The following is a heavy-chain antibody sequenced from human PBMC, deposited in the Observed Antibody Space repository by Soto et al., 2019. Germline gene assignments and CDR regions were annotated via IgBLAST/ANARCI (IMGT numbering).Heavy chain of an antibody. D-gene: IGHD5-12*01. CDR2: INHSGST. V-gene: IGHV4-34*01. Sequence: TLSLTCAVYGGSFSGYYWSWIRQPPGKGLEWIGEINHSGSTNYNPSLKSRVTISVDTSKNQFPLKLSSVTAADTAVYYCARGYSGYGDAFDIWGQGTMVTVSS. CDR1: GGSFSGYY. CDR3: ARGYSGYGDAFDI. J-gene: IGHJ3*02.